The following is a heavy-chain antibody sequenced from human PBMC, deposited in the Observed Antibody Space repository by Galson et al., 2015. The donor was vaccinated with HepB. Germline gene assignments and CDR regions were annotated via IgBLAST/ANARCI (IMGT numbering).Heavy chain of an antibody. CDR1: GFTFSSYW. V-gene: IGHV3-74*01. J-gene: IGHJ4*02. D-gene: IGHD3-22*01. Sequence: SLRLSCAASGFTFSSYWMHWVRQAPGQGLVWVSRSNSDGTSTRYADSVKGRFTIFRDNAKNTMYLQMNSLRAEDTAVYYCWGSSGYLDYWGQGNLVTVSS. CDR3: WGSSGYLDY. CDR2: SNSDGTST.